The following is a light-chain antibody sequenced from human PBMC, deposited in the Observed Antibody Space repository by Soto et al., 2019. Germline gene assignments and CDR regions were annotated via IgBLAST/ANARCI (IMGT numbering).Light chain of an antibody. V-gene: IGKV1-39*01. CDR3: QQSYSTPLT. CDR2: AAS. CDR1: QSISSY. Sequence: MNNSPSSLSAKEGARVTITCRASQSISSYLNWYQQKPGKAPKLLIYAASSLQSGVPSRFSVILSGTDGTLNLRSLQTEDGQTYYGQQSYSTPLTFGGGTIVDIK. J-gene: IGKJ4*01.